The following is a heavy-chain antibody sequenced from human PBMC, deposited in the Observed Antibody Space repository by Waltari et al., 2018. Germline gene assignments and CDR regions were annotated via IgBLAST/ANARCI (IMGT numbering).Heavy chain of an antibody. CDR3: AKDGCNGGSCYRFNY. CDR2: ISGSGDST. D-gene: IGHD2-15*01. V-gene: IGHV3-23*01. J-gene: IGHJ4*02. Sequence: EVQLLESGGGLVQPGGSLRLSCAASGLTVSTFASSWVRPAPGKGLEWVSAISGSGDSTNYADSVKGRFTVSRDNSKNTLYLQMNSLRAEDTAVYYCAKDGCNGGSCYRFNYWGQGTLVTVSS. CDR1: GLTVSTFA.